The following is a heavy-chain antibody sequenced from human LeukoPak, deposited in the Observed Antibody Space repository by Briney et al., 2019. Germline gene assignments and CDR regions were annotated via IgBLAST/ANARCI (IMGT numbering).Heavy chain of an antibody. Sequence: GGSLRLSCAASGFIFDDYGMSWVRQAPGKGLEWVSGINWNGSITGYADSVKGRFTISRDNAKNSLYLQMNSLRAEDTAVYYCARGPTMKMDVWGKGTTVTVSS. V-gene: IGHV3-20*04. D-gene: IGHD3-22*01. CDR3: ARGPTMKMDV. CDR1: GFIFDDYG. J-gene: IGHJ6*04. CDR2: INWNGSIT.